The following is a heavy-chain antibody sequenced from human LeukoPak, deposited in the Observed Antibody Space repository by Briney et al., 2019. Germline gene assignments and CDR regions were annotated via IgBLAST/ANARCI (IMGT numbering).Heavy chain of an antibody. Sequence: ASLRVSSMASGYTFTNSVINSVRQAPGQGLEWMGEISDYNGNTNYAQKLQGSVTMTTDTTTSTAYIEQRSVRSDDTAVYYCAREVGIVAFDYWGQGTLVTVSS. D-gene: IGHD5-12*01. CDR2: ISDYNGNT. J-gene: IGHJ4*02. CDR1: GYTFTNSV. V-gene: IGHV1-18*01. CDR3: AREVGIVAFDY.